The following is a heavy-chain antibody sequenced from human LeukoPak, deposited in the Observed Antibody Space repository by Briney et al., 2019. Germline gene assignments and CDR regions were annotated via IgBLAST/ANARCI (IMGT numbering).Heavy chain of an antibody. J-gene: IGHJ4*02. CDR3: ARDHSSGWYGGY. CDR2: ISSSSSYI. V-gene: IGHV3-21*01. D-gene: IGHD6-19*01. CDR1: GFTFSSYS. Sequence: GGSLRLSCAASGFTFSSYSMNWVRQAPGKGLEWVSSISSSSSYIYYADSVKGRFTISRDNAKNSLYLQMNSLRAEDTAVYYCARDHSSGWYGGYWGQGTLVTVSS.